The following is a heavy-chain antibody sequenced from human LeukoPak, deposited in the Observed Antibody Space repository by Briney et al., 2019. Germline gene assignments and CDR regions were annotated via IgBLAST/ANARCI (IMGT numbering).Heavy chain of an antibody. D-gene: IGHD6-19*01. CDR3: ARDHKQWLISD. J-gene: IGHJ4*02. V-gene: IGHV1-69*04. CDR1: GYTFTSYG. Sequence: SVKVSCKASGYTFTSYGISWVRQSPGQGLEWMGRIIPILGIANYAQKFQGRVTITADKSTSTAYMELSSLRSEDTAVYYCARDHKQWLISDWGQGTLVTVSS. CDR2: IIPILGIA.